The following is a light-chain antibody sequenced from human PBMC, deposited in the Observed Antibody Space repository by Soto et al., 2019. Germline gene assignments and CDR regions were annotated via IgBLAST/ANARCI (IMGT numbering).Light chain of an antibody. V-gene: IGKV1-5*01. Sequence: DIQMTQSPSTLSASVGDRVTITCRASQSIRSWLAWYQQKPGKAPKLLIYDASSLESVVPSRFSGSGSGTEFNLTISSLQPDDFATYYCQQYNSYSQTFGQGNKVEIK. CDR3: QQYNSYSQT. CDR2: DAS. CDR1: QSIRSW. J-gene: IGKJ1*01.